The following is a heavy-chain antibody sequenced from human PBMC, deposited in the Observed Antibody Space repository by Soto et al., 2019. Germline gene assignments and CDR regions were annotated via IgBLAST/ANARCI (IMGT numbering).Heavy chain of an antibody. J-gene: IGHJ5*02. Sequence: GGSLRLSCTASGFSFGDSAMSWFRQAPGKGLEWVGFTRSKAYSGTTEYAASVRGRFTISRDDSKSIAYLQMNSLKTEDTAVYYCTRRYSSGWYWFDPWGQGTLVTVSS. CDR2: TRSKAYSGTT. CDR1: GFSFGDSA. D-gene: IGHD6-19*01. V-gene: IGHV3-49*03. CDR3: TRRYSSGWYWFDP.